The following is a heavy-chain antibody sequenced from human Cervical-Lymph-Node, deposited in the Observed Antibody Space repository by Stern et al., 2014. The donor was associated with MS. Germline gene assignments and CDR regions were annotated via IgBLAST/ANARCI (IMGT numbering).Heavy chain of an antibody. J-gene: IGHJ4*02. Sequence: VQLVQSGAEVKKPGASVSVSCKASGYTFTAYYLHWGRTAPGNGLEWLGWIHPNNGDTKYAQNFQGWVTMTRDTSISTAYMDLSSLTSDDTAIYYCARDLGTVTTPGDYWGQGTLVTVSS. CDR3: ARDLGTVTTPGDY. CDR2: IHPNNGDT. CDR1: GYTFTAYY. V-gene: IGHV1-2*04. D-gene: IGHD4-17*01.